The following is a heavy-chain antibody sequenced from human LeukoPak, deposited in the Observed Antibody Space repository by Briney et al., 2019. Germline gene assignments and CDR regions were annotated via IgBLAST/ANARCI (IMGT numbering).Heavy chain of an antibody. CDR2: IIPIFGTA. Sequence: ASVKVSCKASGGTFSSYAISWVRQAPGQGLEWMGGIIPIFGTANYAQKFQGRVTITTDESTSTAYMELSSLRSEDTAVYYCAVGPYSSSSPQDYWGQGTLVTVSS. CDR3: AVGPYSSSSPQDY. V-gene: IGHV1-69*05. J-gene: IGHJ4*02. D-gene: IGHD6-6*01. CDR1: GGTFSSYA.